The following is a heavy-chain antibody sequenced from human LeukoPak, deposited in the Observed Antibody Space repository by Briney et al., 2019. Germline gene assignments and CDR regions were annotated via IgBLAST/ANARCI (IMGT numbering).Heavy chain of an antibody. D-gene: IGHD5-24*01. J-gene: IGHJ4*02. V-gene: IGHV4-39*01. CDR3: ARMTTIGSYYIDN. CDR2: IYYSGSSGST. Sequence: SETLSLTCTVSGGSISSSTYYWGWIRQSPGKGLEWIGSIYYSGSSGSTYYNPSLKSRVTISVDTSKNQFSLKLSSVTAADTSVYYCARMTTIGSYYIDNWGQGTLVTVSS. CDR1: GGSISSSTYY.